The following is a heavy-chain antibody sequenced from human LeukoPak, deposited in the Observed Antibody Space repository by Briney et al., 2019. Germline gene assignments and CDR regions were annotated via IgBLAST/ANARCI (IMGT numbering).Heavy chain of an antibody. V-gene: IGHV3-7*01. CDR2: IKQDGSEK. CDR1: GFTFSSYW. J-gene: IGHJ4*02. D-gene: IGHD3-3*01. CDR3: ARRRVGVVIKGFDY. Sequence: GGSLRLSCAASGFTFSSYWMSWVRQAPGKGLEWVANIKQDGSEKYYEDSVKGRFTISRDNAKNSLYLQMNSLRAEDTAVYYCARRRVGVVIKGFDYWGQGTLVTVSS.